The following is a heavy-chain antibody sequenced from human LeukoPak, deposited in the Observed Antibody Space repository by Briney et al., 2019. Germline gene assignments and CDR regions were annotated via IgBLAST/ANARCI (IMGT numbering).Heavy chain of an antibody. V-gene: IGHV1-2*02. CDR1: GYTFTDFY. J-gene: IGHJ4*02. Sequence: ASVKVSCKTSGYTFTDFYMHWVRQAPGQGLEYMGCINANRGDTNSPQKFQGRVTLTRDTSITTVYMELSSLRSDDAAVYYCAGEYCRGGRCNQAFEYWGQGTLVTLSS. CDR2: INANRGDT. CDR3: AGEYCRGGRCNQAFEY. D-gene: IGHD2-15*01.